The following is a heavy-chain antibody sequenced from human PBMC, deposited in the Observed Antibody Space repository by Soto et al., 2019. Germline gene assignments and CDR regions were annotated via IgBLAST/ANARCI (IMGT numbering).Heavy chain of an antibody. CDR1: GFTFSSYS. D-gene: IGHD3-3*01. Sequence: GGSLRLSCAASGFTFSSYSMNWVRQAPGKGLEWVSYISSSSSTIYYADSVKGRFTISRDNAKNSLYLQMNSLRDEDTAVYYCATPSQYDFWSGYYPFDYWGQGTLVTVSS. CDR2: ISSSSSTI. J-gene: IGHJ4*02. V-gene: IGHV3-48*02. CDR3: ATPSQYDFWSGYYPFDY.